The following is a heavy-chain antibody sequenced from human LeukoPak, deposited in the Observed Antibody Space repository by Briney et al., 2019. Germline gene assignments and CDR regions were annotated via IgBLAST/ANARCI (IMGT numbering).Heavy chain of an antibody. CDR2: ISSNGGST. Sequence: GGSLRLSCSASGFTFSSYAMHWVRQAPGKGLEYVSAISSNGGSTYYADSVKGRFTISRDNSKNTLYLQMSSLRAEDTAVYYCVRERGYSYGYDAFDIWGQGTMVTASS. CDR1: GFTFSSYA. D-gene: IGHD5-18*01. J-gene: IGHJ3*02. CDR3: VRERGYSYGYDAFDI. V-gene: IGHV3-64D*06.